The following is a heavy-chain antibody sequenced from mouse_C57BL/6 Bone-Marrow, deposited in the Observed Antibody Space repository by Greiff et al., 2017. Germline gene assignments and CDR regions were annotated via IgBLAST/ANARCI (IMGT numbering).Heavy chain of an antibody. CDR3: ARHEMGYYGSSAWFAY. CDR2: FYPGSGSI. V-gene: IGHV1-62-2*01. CDR1: GYTFTEYT. D-gene: IGHD1-1*01. J-gene: IGHJ3*01. Sequence: QVQLKQSGAELVKPGASAKLSCKASGYTFTEYTIHWVKQRSGQGLEWIGWFYPGSGSIKYNEKFKDKATLTADKSSSTVYMELSRLTSEDSAVYFCARHEMGYYGSSAWFAYWGQGTLVTVSA.